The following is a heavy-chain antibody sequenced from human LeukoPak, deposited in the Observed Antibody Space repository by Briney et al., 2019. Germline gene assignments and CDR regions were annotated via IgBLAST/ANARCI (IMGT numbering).Heavy chain of an antibody. Sequence: GGSLRLSCAASGFTFSSYSMNWVRQAPGKGLEWVSSISSSSSYIYYADSVKGRFTISRDNAKNSLYLQMNSLRAEDTAVYYCARDHLGYCSSTSCYHYDYWGQGTLVTVSS. CDR3: ARDHLGYCSSTSCYHYDY. J-gene: IGHJ4*02. V-gene: IGHV3-21*01. CDR2: ISSSSSYI. D-gene: IGHD2-2*01. CDR1: GFTFSSYS.